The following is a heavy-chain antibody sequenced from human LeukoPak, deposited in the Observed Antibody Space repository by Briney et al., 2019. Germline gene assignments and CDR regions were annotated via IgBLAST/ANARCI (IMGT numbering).Heavy chain of an antibody. Sequence: SETLSLTCSVSGGSIKIYYWTWIRQPPGKGLEWIGYIHYSGSTDSNPSLMGRVTISLDTSKSQFSLELRSVTAADTAVYYCVRDQSEFDSWGQGTVVTVSS. V-gene: IGHV4-59*01. CDR2: IHYSGST. CDR1: GGSIKIYY. J-gene: IGHJ5*01. CDR3: VRDQSEFDS.